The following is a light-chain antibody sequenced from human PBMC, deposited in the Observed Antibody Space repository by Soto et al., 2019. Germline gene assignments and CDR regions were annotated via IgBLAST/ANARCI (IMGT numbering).Light chain of an antibody. CDR3: EAWDGSLNALFV. CDR2: GND. J-gene: IGLJ1*01. CDR1: TSNIGSNT. Sequence: QSVLSQPPPASGTPGQRVTISCSGSTSNIGSNTVNWYQQLPGTAPRLLIYGNDQRPSGVPDRFSGSKSGTSASLAISGLRSEDEADYYCEAWDGSLNALFVFGTGTKVTVL. V-gene: IGLV1-44*01.